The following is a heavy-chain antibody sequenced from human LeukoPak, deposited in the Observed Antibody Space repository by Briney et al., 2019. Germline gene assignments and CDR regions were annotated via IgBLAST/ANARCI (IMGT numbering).Heavy chain of an antibody. CDR1: GFTFSSYA. V-gene: IGHV3-30-3*01. J-gene: IGHJ4*02. CDR2: ISYDGSNK. CDR3: ARSYGLTSYCDY. Sequence: SGGSLRLSCAAAGFTFSSYAMHWVRQAPGKGLEWVAVISYDGSNKYYADSVKGRFTISRDNSKNTLYLQINSLRAEDTAVYYCARSYGLTSYCDYWGQGTLVTVSS. D-gene: IGHD4-17*01.